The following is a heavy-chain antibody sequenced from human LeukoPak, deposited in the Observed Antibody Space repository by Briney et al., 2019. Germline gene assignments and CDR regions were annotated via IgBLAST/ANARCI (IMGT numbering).Heavy chain of an antibody. CDR1: GFDFGAYE. V-gene: IGHV3-48*03. CDR2: FAGSDATK. CDR3: TTLGYHLDS. J-gene: IGHJ4*02. Sequence: GGSLRLSCAASGFDFGAYEMNWVRQAPGKGLEWVAYFAGSDATKYYADSVRGRFTISRDNAKKSLYLQMNSLRAEDTALYYCTTLGYHLDSWGQGTLVTVSS. D-gene: IGHD3-22*01.